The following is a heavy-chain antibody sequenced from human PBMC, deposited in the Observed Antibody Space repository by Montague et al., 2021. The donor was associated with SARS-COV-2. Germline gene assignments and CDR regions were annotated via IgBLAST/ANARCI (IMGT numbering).Heavy chain of an antibody. Sequence: SETLSLTCTVSGGSISSSSYYWGRLSQPPGKGLEWIGSIYYSGSTYYNPSLKSPVTISVDTTKNQFSLKLSSVTAADTAVYYCASDRVYGSGSDYNPFLLFGHWGQGTLVTVSS. V-gene: IGHV4-39*01. CDR2: IYYSGST. CDR1: GGSISSSSYY. D-gene: IGHD3-10*01. CDR3: ASDRVYGSGSDYNPFLLFGH. J-gene: IGHJ5*02.